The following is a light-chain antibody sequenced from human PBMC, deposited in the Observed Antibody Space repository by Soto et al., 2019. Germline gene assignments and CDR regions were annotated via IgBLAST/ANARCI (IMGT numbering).Light chain of an antibody. V-gene: IGKV3-15*01. CDR3: QQRSNWPPIT. CDR2: GAS. J-gene: IGKJ5*01. Sequence: ERVMTQSRATLCVSTGERVPLSCMSSQNVLSNLAWYQKKPAQAPRLIIYGASTRATGIPARFSGSGFGTDLTLTISSLEPEDAAVYYCQQRSNWPPITFGQGTRLEI. CDR1: QNVLSN.